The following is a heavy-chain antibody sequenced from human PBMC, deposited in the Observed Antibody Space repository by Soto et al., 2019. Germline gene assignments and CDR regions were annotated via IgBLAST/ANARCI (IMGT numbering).Heavy chain of an antibody. CDR3: VRSESGVNTDYFQN. V-gene: IGHV4-59*12. CDR2: MYYSGST. J-gene: IGHJ1*01. CDR1: GGTISNYY. Sequence: SQTHRLPCTVAGGTISNYYWSWILQPPGKGLEWIGYMYYSGSTNYNPSLKVRVTVSRDNSKNMLILQMDSLRAEDTAMYYCVRSESGVNTDYFQNWGQGTQVTVSS. D-gene: IGHD2-15*01.